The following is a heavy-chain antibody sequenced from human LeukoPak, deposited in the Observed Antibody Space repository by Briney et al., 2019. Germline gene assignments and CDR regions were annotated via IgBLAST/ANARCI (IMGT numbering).Heavy chain of an antibody. Sequence: GGSLRLSCAASGLNFKFYAMSWVRQAPGKGLEWVSSIFPSGGEIHYADSVRGRFTISRDNSKSTLSLQMNSLRAEDTAIYYCATYRQVLLPFESWGQGTLVTVSS. CDR3: ATYRQVLLPFES. J-gene: IGHJ4*02. CDR1: GLNFKFYA. D-gene: IGHD2-8*02. V-gene: IGHV3-23*01. CDR2: IFPSGGEI.